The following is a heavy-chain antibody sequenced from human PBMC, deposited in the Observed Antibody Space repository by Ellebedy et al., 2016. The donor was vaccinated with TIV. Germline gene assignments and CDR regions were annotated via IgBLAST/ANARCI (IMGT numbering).Heavy chain of an antibody. CDR2: IGTAGDT. Sequence: GESLKISXAASGFTFSSYDMHWVRQATGKGLEWVSAIGTAGDTYYPGSVKGRFTISRENAKNSLYLQMNSLRAEDTAVYYCARGGEYAIGYYYYGMDVWGQGTTVTVSS. J-gene: IGHJ6*02. CDR1: GFTFSSYD. D-gene: IGHD2-8*01. CDR3: ARGGEYAIGYYYYGMDV. V-gene: IGHV3-13*01.